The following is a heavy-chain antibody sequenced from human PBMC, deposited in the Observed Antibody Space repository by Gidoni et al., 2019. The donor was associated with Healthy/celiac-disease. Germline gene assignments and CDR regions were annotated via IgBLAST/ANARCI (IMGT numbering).Heavy chain of an antibody. CDR2: ISWNRGSI. V-gene: IGHV3-9*01. CDR3: AKDLGGYSYGPVVWYGMDV. J-gene: IGHJ6*02. D-gene: IGHD5-18*01. Sequence: EVQLVESGGGLVQPGRSMRLSCAASGFTFAAYALHWVRQAPGKGLEWVSGISWNRGSIGYADSVKGRFTISRDNAKNSLYLQMNSLRAEDTALYYCAKDLGGYSYGPVVWYGMDVWGQGNTVTVSS. CDR1: GFTFAAYA.